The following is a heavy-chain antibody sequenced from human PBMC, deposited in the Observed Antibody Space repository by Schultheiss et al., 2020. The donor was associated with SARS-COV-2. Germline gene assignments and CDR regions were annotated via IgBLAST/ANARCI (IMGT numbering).Heavy chain of an antibody. D-gene: IGHD4-17*01. J-gene: IGHJ4*02. Sequence: SETLSLTCTVSGGSISSGGYYWSWIRQHPGKGLEWIGYIYYSGSTYYNPSLKSRVTISVDTSKNQFSLKLSSVTAADTAVYYCARETSRGYGDYIDYWGQGTLVTVSS. CDR1: GGSISSGGYY. CDR3: ARETSRGYGDYIDY. V-gene: IGHV4-31*03. CDR2: IYYSGST.